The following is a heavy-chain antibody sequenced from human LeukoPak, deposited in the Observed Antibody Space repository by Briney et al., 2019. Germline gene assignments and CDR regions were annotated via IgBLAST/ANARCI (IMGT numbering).Heavy chain of an antibody. Sequence: GGSLRLSCVASGFTFRSSVMSWVRQAPGKRLEWVSAITGDGGGTNHADSVKGRFTISRDNAKNSLYLQMNSLRAEDTAVYYCARGIVGAIGAFDIWGQGTMVTVSS. V-gene: IGHV3-23*01. CDR1: GFTFRSSV. CDR3: ARGIVGAIGAFDI. J-gene: IGHJ3*02. CDR2: ITGDGGGT. D-gene: IGHD1-26*01.